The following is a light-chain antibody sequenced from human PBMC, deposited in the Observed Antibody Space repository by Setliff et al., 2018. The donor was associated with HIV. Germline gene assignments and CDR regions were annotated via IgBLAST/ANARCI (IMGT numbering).Light chain of an antibody. CDR2: DVS. Sequence: QSALTQPDSVSGSPGQSITISCLGTGSDIGAFDYVAWYQQVPDKAPKVILYDVSSRPSGVSNRFSGSKSGDTASLTISGLQSEDEADYYCCSYAGTDTYIFGTGTKVTVL. CDR1: GSDIGAFDY. J-gene: IGLJ1*01. CDR3: CSYAGTDTYI. V-gene: IGLV2-14*03.